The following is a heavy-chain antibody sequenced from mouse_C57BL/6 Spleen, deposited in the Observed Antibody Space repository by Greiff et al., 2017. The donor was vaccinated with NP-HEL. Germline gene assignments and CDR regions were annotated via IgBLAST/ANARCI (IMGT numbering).Heavy chain of an antibody. J-gene: IGHJ2*01. CDR1: GFSLTSYG. D-gene: IGHD2-3*01. Sequence: QVQLQQSGPGLVAPSQSLSITCTVSGFSLTSYGVHWVRQPPGKGLEWLVAIWSDGSTTYNSALYSRLCLSKDNSKSQVVLKMNSLQTDDTAMYYCARQGIDDCDYDLYDFDYWGQGTTLTVAS. V-gene: IGHV2-6-1*01. CDR2: IWSDGST. CDR3: ARQGIDDCDYDLYDFDY.